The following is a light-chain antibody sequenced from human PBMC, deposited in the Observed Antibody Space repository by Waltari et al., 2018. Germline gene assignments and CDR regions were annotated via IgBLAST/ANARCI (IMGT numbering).Light chain of an antibody. V-gene: IGLV4-69*01. CDR2: VNSDGSH. Sequence: QLVLTQSPSASASLGASVKLTCPLSSGHSRNIIAWHQQQPENGPRYLMKVNSDGSHSKGDEIPDRFSGSSSGAERYLTISSVQSEDEADYYCQTGGHGTWVFGGGTKLTVL. CDR3: QTGGHGTWV. CDR1: SGHSRNI. J-gene: IGLJ3*02.